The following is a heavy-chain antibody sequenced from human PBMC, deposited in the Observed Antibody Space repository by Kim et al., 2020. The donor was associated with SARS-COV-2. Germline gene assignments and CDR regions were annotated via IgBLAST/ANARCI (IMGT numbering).Heavy chain of an antibody. D-gene: IGHD2-2*01. CDR3: ARERKYCSSTSCYGRKVDY. J-gene: IGHJ4*02. V-gene: IGHV4-31*03. Sequence: SETLSLTCTVSGGSISSGGYYWSWIRQHPGKGLEWIGYIYYSGSTYYNPSLKSRVTISVDTSKNQFSLKLSSVTAADTAVYYCARERKYCSSTSCYGRKVDYWGQGTLVTVSS. CDR2: IYYSGST. CDR1: GGSISSGGYY.